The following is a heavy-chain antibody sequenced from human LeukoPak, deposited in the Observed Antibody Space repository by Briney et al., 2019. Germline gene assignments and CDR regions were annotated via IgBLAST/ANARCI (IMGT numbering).Heavy chain of an antibody. CDR3: ARGNRLYSSSWSSLPFDI. Sequence: ASVTDTFKACGYTHPYYHINWVRQATGQGLAWVGCMNPGSGYTGYLQKFQGRVTMTGSASISTAYLELNSLTSEDTAVYYCARGNRLYSSSWSSLPFDIWGQGSMVTVSS. V-gene: IGHV1-8*01. D-gene: IGHD6-13*01. CDR1: GYTHPYYH. CDR2: MNPGSGYT. J-gene: IGHJ3*02.